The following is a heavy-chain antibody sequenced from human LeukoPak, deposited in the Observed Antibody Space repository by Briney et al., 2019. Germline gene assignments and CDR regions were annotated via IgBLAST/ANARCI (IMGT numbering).Heavy chain of an antibody. D-gene: IGHD6-19*01. V-gene: IGHV3-48*03. Sequence: QPGGSLRLSCAASGFTFRSYEMNWVRQAPGKGLEWVSYISSSGSTIYFAESVKGRFTISRDNAKNSLYLQMNSLRVEDTAVYYCARADMAVVPAFDYWGQGTPVTVSS. CDR3: ARADMAVVPAFDY. CDR2: ISSSGSTI. J-gene: IGHJ4*02. CDR1: GFTFRSYE.